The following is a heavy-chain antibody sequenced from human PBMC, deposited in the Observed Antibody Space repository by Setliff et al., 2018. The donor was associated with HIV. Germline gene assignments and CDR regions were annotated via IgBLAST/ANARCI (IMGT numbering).Heavy chain of an antibody. CDR2: INHSGST. CDR3: ARRDYDYVWGSDRYPFDY. J-gene: IGHJ4*02. D-gene: IGHD3-16*02. CDR1: GGSFSGYY. V-gene: IGHV4-34*01. Sequence: PSETLSLTCAVYGGSFSGYYWSWIRQPPGKGLEWIGEINHSGSTNYSPSLKSRVTISVDTSKNHFFLELTSVTAADTAVYYCARRDYDYVWGSDRYPFDYWGQGTLVTSPQ.